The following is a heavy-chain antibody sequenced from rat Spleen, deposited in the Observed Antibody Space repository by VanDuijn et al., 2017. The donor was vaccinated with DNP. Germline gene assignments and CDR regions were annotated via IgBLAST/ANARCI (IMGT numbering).Heavy chain of an antibody. CDR3: ARGLNYGGYKYYYWYFDF. CDR1: AYSITSNY. CDR2: ISYSGTT. J-gene: IGHJ1*01. Sequence: EVQLQESGPGLVKPSQSLSLTCSVTAYSITSNYWAWIRQFPGNKMEWMGYISYSGTTGYNPSLKSRISITRDTSKNQFLLQVNSVTTEDTATYYCARGLNYGGYKYYYWYFDFWGPGTMVTVSS. D-gene: IGHD1-11*01. V-gene: IGHV3-1*01.